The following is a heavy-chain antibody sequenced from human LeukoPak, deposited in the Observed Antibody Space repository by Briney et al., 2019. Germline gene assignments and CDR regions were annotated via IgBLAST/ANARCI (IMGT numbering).Heavy chain of an antibody. J-gene: IGHJ4*02. D-gene: IGHD1-26*01. CDR3: TTGLRVGATDDY. Sequence: PGGSLRLSCAASGFTFSNAWMSWVRQAPGKGLEWVGRIKSKTDGGTTDYAAPVKGRFTISRDDSKNTLYLQMNSLKTEDTAVYYCTTGLRVGATDDYWGQGTLVTVSS. V-gene: IGHV3-15*01. CDR1: GFTFSNAW. CDR2: IKSKTDGGTT.